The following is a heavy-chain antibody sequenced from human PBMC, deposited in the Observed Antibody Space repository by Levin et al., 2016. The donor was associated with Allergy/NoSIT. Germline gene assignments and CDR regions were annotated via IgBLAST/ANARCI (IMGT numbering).Heavy chain of an antibody. J-gene: IGHJ6*02. CDR3: ARVAVTSEVHGMDV. D-gene: IGHD4-11*01. Sequence: SVKVSCKASGGTFSSYAISWVRQAPGQGLEWMGGIIPIFGTANYAQKFQGRVTMTRNTSISTAYMELSSLRSEDTAVYYCARVAVTSEVHGMDVWGQGTTVTVSS. V-gene: IGHV1-69*05. CDR2: IIPIFGTA. CDR1: GGTFSSYA.